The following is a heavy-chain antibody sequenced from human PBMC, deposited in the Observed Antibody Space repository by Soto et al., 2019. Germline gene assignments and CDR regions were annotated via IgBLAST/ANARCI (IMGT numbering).Heavy chain of an antibody. V-gene: IGHV4-34*01. J-gene: IGHJ3*02. CDR1: GGSFSGYY. D-gene: IGHD3-22*01. CDR2: INHSGST. Sequence: SETLSLTCAVYGGSFSGYYWSWIRQPPGKGLEWIGEINHSGSTNYNPSLKSRVTISVDTSKNQFSPKLSSVTAADTAVYYCARDAARNYYDSSGYYRPDAFDIWGQGTMVTVS. CDR3: ARDAARNYYDSSGYYRPDAFDI.